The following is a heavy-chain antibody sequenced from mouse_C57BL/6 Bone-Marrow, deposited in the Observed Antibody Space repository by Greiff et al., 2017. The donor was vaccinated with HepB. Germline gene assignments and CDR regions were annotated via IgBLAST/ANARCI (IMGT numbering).Heavy chain of an antibody. D-gene: IGHD1-1*01. CDR1: GYTFTSYW. CDR2: IYPGNSDT. CDR3: TRAGTTVVATPVYFDY. J-gene: IGHJ2*01. Sequence: EVQGVKSGTVLARPGASVKMSCKTSGYTFTSYWMHWVKQRPGQGLEWIGAIYPGNSDTSYNQKFKGKAKLTAVTSASTAYMELSSLTNEDSAVYYCTRAGTTVVATPVYFDYWGQGTTLTVSS. V-gene: IGHV1-5*01.